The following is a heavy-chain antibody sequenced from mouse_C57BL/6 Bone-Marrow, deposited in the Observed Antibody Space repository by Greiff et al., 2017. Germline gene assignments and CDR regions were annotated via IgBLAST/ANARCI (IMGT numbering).Heavy chain of an antibody. Sequence: QVQLQQSGAELARPGASVKMSCKASGYTFTSYTMHWVKQRPGQGLEWIGYINPSSGYTKYNQKFKDKATLTADKSSSTAYMQLSSLTSEDSAVYYCARFRYDYDRDWYFDVWGTGTTVTVSS. CDR2: INPSSGYT. CDR1: GYTFTSYT. J-gene: IGHJ1*03. D-gene: IGHD2-4*01. CDR3: ARFRYDYDRDWYFDV. V-gene: IGHV1-4*01.